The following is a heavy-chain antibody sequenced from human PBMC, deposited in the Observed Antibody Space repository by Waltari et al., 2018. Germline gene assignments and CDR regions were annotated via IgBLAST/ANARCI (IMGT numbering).Heavy chain of an antibody. D-gene: IGHD1-26*01. V-gene: IGHV3-48*01. CDR1: GFACSRYD. CDR3: ARGVGWELLRSYYYGMDV. CDR2: ISSSSSTI. J-gene: IGHJ6*02. Sequence: EVQLVESGGGLVQPGGSLSLACAASGFACSRYDLNWIREAPGKGLEWVSYISSSSSTIYYADSVKGRFTISRDNAKNSLYLQMNSLRAEDTAVYYCARGVGWELLRSYYYGMDVWGQGTTVTVSS.